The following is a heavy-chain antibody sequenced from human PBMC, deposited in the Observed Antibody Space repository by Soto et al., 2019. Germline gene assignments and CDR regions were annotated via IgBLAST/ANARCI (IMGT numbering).Heavy chain of an antibody. D-gene: IGHD6-6*01. Sequence: SVKVSCKASGGTFSSYAISWVRQAPGQGLEWMGGIIPIFGTANYAQKFQGRVTITADESTSTAYMELSSLRSEDTAVYYCAGSYSSLSSARRAFDIWGQGTMVTVSS. CDR1: GGTFSSYA. V-gene: IGHV1-69*13. J-gene: IGHJ3*02. CDR2: IIPIFGTA. CDR3: AGSYSSLSSARRAFDI.